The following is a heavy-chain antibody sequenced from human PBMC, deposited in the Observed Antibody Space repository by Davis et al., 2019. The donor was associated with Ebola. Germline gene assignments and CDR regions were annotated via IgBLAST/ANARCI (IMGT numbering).Heavy chain of an antibody. Sequence: MPSETLSLTCTVSGGSISSSSYYWGWIRQPPGKGLEWIGSIYYSGSTYYNPSLKSRVTISVDTSKNQFSLKLSSVTAADTAVYYCARGGEGLEWFGELLWYYYGMDVWGQGTTVTVSS. J-gene: IGHJ6*02. V-gene: IGHV4-39*07. CDR1: GGSISSSSYY. D-gene: IGHD3-10*01. CDR3: ARGGEGLEWFGELLWYYYGMDV. CDR2: IYYSGST.